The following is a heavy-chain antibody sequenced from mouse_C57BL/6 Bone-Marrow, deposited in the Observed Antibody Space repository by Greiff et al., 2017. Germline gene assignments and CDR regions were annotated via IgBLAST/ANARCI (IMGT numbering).Heavy chain of an antibody. CDR3: ASAFITTVVAHWYFDV. Sequence: QVQLQQPGAELVKPGASVKLSCKASGYTFTSYWMHWVKQRPGRGLEWIGRIDPNSGGTKYNEKFKSKATLTVDKPSSTAYMQLSSLTSEDSAVYYCASAFITTVVAHWYFDVWGTGTTVTVSS. CDR1: GYTFTSYW. D-gene: IGHD1-1*01. J-gene: IGHJ1*03. CDR2: IDPNSGGT. V-gene: IGHV1-72*01.